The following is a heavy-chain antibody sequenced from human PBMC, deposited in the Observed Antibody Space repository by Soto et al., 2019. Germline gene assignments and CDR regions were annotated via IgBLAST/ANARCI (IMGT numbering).Heavy chain of an antibody. J-gene: IGHJ4*02. Sequence: QLQLQESGPGLVKPSETLSLTCTVSGGSISSSSYYWGWIRQPPGKGLEWIGSIYYSGSTYYNPSLKSRVTISVDTSKNQFSLKLSSVTAADTAVYYCARPYHTYYYDSSGYYFWGQGTLVTVSS. V-gene: IGHV4-39*01. CDR3: ARPYHTYYYDSSGYYF. CDR1: GGSISSSSYY. D-gene: IGHD3-22*01. CDR2: IYYSGST.